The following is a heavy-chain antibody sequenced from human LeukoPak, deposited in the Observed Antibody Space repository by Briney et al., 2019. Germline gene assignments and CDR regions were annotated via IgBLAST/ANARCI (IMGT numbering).Heavy chain of an antibody. Sequence: GGSLRLSCAASGSTFSSYSMNWVRQAPGKGLEWVSSISSSSSYIYYADSVKGRFTISRDNAKNSLYLQMNSLRAEDTAVYYCARVSTPEDAFDIWGQGTMVTVSS. CDR1: GSTFSSYS. J-gene: IGHJ3*02. D-gene: IGHD1-14*01. CDR3: ARVSTPEDAFDI. V-gene: IGHV3-21*01. CDR2: ISSSSSYI.